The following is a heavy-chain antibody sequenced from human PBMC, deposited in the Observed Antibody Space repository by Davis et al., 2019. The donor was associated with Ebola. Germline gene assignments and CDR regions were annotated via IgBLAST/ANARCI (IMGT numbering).Heavy chain of an antibody. CDR2: IKSKTDGGTT. J-gene: IGHJ5*02. CDR1: GFTFSNAW. Sequence: GESLKISCAASGFTFSNAWMSWVRQAPGKGLEWVGRIKSKTDGGTTDYAAPVKGRFTISRDDSKNTLYLQMNSLKTEDTAVYYCASGPTVTGSRFDPWGQGTLVTVSS. D-gene: IGHD4-17*01. CDR3: ASGPTVTGSRFDP. V-gene: IGHV3-15*01.